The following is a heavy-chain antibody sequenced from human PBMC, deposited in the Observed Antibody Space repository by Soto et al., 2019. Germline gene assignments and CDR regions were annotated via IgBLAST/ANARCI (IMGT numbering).Heavy chain of an antibody. CDR3: ARTYGGNSFDY. D-gene: IGHD2-21*02. J-gene: IGHJ4*02. V-gene: IGHV4-34*01. Sequence: SDTLSLTCAVSGGSFSGYYWSWIRQPPGKGLEWIGEIRHSGSTNYNPSLKSRVTISVDTSKNQFSLKLSSLTAADTAVYYCARTYGGNSFDYWGQGTLVTVS. CDR2: IRHSGST. CDR1: GGSFSGYY.